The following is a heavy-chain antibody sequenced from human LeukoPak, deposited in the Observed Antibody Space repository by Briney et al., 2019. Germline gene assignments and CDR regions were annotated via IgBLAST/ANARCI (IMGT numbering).Heavy chain of an antibody. CDR2: INQDGTEK. CDR3: ARGSGYDFSGYYYMDV. CDR1: GFSFTTYW. J-gene: IGHJ6*03. Sequence: GGSLRLSCAASGFSFTTYWMSWVRQAQGKRPEWVANINQDGTEKYYVDSVKGRFTISRDNAKNSLYLQMNSLRAEDTAVYYCARGSGYDFSGYYYMDVWGKGTTVTVSS. V-gene: IGHV3-7*01. D-gene: IGHD5-12*01.